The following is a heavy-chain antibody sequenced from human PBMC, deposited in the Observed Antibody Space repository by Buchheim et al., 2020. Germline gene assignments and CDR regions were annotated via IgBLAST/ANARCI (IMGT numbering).Heavy chain of an antibody. CDR2: IYPADSDT. J-gene: IGHJ2*01. CDR3: ARGPDWYFDL. Sequence: EVQLVQSGAEVKTSGESLKISCKGSGFTFTNYWIGWVRQMPGKGLELMAIIYPADSDTRYSPSFQGQVTISADKSINTAHLQWSSLKTSDTAMYYCARGPDWYFDLWGRGTL. CDR1: GFTFTNYW. V-gene: IGHV5-51*01.